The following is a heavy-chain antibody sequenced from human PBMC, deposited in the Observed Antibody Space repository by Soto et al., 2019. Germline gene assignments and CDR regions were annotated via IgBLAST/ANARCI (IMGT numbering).Heavy chain of an antibody. V-gene: IGHV3-30*18. Sequence: PGGSLRLSCAASGFTFSSYGMHWVRQAPGKGLEWVAVISYDGSNKYYADSVKGRFTIPRDNSKNTLYLQMNSLRAEDTAVYYCAKASGDIVVVVAVDTYGMDVWGQGTTVTVSS. CDR1: GFTFSSYG. CDR3: AKASGDIVVVVAVDTYGMDV. J-gene: IGHJ6*02. D-gene: IGHD2-15*01. CDR2: ISYDGSNK.